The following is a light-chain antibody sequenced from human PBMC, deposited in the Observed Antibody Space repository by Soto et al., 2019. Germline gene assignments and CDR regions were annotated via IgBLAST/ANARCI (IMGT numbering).Light chain of an antibody. CDR1: NSDVGGYNY. CDR2: DVS. Sequence: QAVVTQPASVSGSPGQSISISCTGTNSDVGGYNYVSWYQQHPGKAPKLMIYDVSNRPSGVSNRFSGSKSGNTASLTISGLQTEDEADYYCSSHTSSSTRVFGGGTQLTVL. J-gene: IGLJ7*01. CDR3: SSHTSSSTRV. V-gene: IGLV2-14*03.